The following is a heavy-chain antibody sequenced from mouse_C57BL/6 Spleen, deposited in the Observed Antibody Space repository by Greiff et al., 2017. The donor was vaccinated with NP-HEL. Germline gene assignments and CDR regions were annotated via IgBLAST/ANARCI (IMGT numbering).Heavy chain of an antibody. CDR2: IYPSDSET. D-gene: IGHD2-1*01. J-gene: IGHJ4*01. CDR1: GYTFTSYW. CDR3: ATIYPHYYAMDY. V-gene: IGHV1-61*01. Sequence: VQLQQSGAELVRPGSSVKLSCKASGYTFTSYWMDWVKQRPGQGLEWIGNIYPSDSETHYNQKFKDKATLTVDKSSSTAYMQLSSLTSEDSAVYYCATIYPHYYAMDYWGQGTSVTVSS.